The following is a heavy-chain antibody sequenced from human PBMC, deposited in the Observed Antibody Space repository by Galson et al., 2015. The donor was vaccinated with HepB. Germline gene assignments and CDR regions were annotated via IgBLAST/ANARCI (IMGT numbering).Heavy chain of an antibody. J-gene: IGHJ4*02. CDR3: ATSDSSGYYPFDY. D-gene: IGHD3-22*01. CDR1: GHTFTSYY. V-gene: IGHV1-46*04. CDR2: INPSGGST. Sequence: SVKVSCKASGHTFTSYYMHWVRQAPGQGLEWMGIINPSGGSTSYAQKLQGRVTMTRDTSTSTVYMELSSLRSEDTAVYYCATSDSSGYYPFDYWGQGTLVTVSS.